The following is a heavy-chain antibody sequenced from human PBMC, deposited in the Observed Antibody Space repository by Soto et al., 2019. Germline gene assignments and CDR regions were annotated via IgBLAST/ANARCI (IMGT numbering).Heavy chain of an antibody. CDR2: IYPGDSDV. CDR1: GYSFTNYW. CDR3: ARQWGSYTYLDY. V-gene: IGHV5-51*01. J-gene: IGHJ4*02. D-gene: IGHD1-26*01. Sequence: PGESLKISCKGSGYSFTNYWISWVRQMPGQGLEWMGIIYPGDSDVAYSPSFQGQVTISADKSINTAYLQWSSLKASDTAMYYCARQWGSYTYLDYWGQGTLVTVSS.